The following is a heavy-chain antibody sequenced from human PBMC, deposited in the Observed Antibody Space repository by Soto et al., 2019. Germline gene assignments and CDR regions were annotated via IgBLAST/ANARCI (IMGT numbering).Heavy chain of an antibody. CDR3: ARDGDASGRFPRGLDP. V-gene: IGHV4-31*03. J-gene: IGHJ5*02. CDR1: GASISSGRYF. D-gene: IGHD3-10*01. CDR2: ISYSGST. Sequence: SETLSLTCTVSGASISSGRYFWTWVRQHPGEGLEWIGFISYSGSTHYNPSLKSRVAISMDKSNNQFSLRLISVTAADTAVYHCARDGDASGRFPRGLDPWGQGTLVTSPQ.